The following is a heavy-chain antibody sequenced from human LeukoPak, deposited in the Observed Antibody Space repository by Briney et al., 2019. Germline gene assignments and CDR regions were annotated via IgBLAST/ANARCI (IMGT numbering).Heavy chain of an antibody. D-gene: IGHD3-16*02. Sequence: SETLSLTCTVSGGSMSTYYWSWIRQPPGKGLEWIGYIYDNGYTHYNPSLKSRVTISLDTSKSQFSLNLSSVTAADTAVYYCARRAFGGVIAANWFDPWGQGTLVTVSS. CDR1: GGSMSTYY. J-gene: IGHJ5*02. V-gene: IGHV4-59*08. CDR3: ARRAFGGVIAANWFDP. CDR2: IYDNGYT.